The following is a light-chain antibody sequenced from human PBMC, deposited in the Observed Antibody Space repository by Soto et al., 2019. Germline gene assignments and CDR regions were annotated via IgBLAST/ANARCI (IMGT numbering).Light chain of an antibody. J-gene: IGKJ4*01. Sequence: DIQMTQSPSTLSASVGDRVTITCRASQSISTWLAWYQQKAGKAPKLLMYDASIWEGGVPSRFRASGSGKEFTLTISSLQPDDFATYYCQHYNSYSVTFGGGTTVDI. CDR1: QSISTW. V-gene: IGKV1-5*01. CDR2: DAS. CDR3: QHYNSYSVT.